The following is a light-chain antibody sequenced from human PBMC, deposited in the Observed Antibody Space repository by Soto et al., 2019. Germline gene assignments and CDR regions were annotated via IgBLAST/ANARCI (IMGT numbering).Light chain of an antibody. CDR1: QGISSY. Sequence: DIQLTQSPSFLSASVGDRVTITCRASQGISSYLAWYQQKPGKAPKLLIYAASTLQSGVPSRFSGSGSGTEFTPTISSLQPEDFATYYCQQLNSYPRGFTFGPGTKVDIK. CDR3: QQLNSYPRGFT. J-gene: IGKJ3*01. V-gene: IGKV1-9*01. CDR2: AAS.